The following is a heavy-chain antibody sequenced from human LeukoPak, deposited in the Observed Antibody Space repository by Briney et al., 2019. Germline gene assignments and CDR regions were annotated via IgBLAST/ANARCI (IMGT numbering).Heavy chain of an antibody. V-gene: IGHV4-39*07. CDR2: IYYSGST. J-gene: IGHJ6*03. CDR3: ARDSAGKSYYYYYMDV. CDR1: GGSISSSSYY. Sequence: SETLSLTCTVSGGSISSSSYYWGWIRQPPGKGLEWIGSIYYSGSTYYNPSLKSRVTISVDTSKNQFSLKLSSVTAADTAVYYCARDSAGKSYYYYYMDVWGKGTTVTVSS.